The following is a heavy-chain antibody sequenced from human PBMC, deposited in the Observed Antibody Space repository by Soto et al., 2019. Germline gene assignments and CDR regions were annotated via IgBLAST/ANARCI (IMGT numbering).Heavy chain of an antibody. CDR3: ARGDSSGWTYWYFDL. CDR2: ITGSGGIT. J-gene: IGHJ2*01. Sequence: EVQLLESGGDLVQPGGSLRLSCAASGFRFSSYAMSWVRQAPGKGLEWVSIITGSGGITYYADSVKGRFTISRDNFKNTLSLQMNSLRAEDTAVYYCARGDSSGWTYWYFDLWGRGTLATVSS. V-gene: IGHV3-23*01. CDR1: GFRFSSYA. D-gene: IGHD6-19*01.